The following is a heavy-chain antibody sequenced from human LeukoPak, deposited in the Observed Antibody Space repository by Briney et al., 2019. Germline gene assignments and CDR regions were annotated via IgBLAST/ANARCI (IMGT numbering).Heavy chain of an antibody. Sequence: ASVTVSCKASGYTFTSYYMHWVRQAPGQGLEWMGIINPSGGSTSYAQKFQGRVTMTRDMSTSTVYMELSSLRSEDTAVYYCASYDSSGNWFDPWGQGTLVTVSS. CDR1: GYTFTSYY. D-gene: IGHD3-22*01. CDR3: ASYDSSGNWFDP. V-gene: IGHV1-46*01. CDR2: INPSGGST. J-gene: IGHJ5*02.